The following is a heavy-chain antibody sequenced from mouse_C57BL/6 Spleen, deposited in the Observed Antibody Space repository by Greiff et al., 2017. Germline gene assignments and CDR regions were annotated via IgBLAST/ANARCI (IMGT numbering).Heavy chain of an antibody. CDR1: GYAFSSSW. V-gene: IGHV1-82*01. J-gene: IGHJ2*01. Sequence: VQLQQSGPELVKPGASVKISCKASGYAFSSSWMNWVKQRPGKGLEWIGRIYPGDGDTNYNGKFKGKATLTADKSSSTAYMKLSSLTSEDSAVYFCARSQTAQATYYFDYWGQGTTLTVSS. D-gene: IGHD3-2*02. CDR2: IYPGDGDT. CDR3: ARSQTAQATYYFDY.